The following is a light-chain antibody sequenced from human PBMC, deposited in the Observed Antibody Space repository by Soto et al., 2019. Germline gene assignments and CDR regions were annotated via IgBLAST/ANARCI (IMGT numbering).Light chain of an antibody. CDR2: GAS. Sequence: EIVLTQSPGTLSLSPGERATLSCRASQSVPSRIAWYQHKPGQAPRLLIYGASTRATGVPDRFSGTGSGTDFTLTISSLKSEDYAIYYCQQYKSWPRITFGQGTRLEIK. CDR1: QSVPSR. J-gene: IGKJ5*01. CDR3: QQYKSWPRIT. V-gene: IGKV3-15*01.